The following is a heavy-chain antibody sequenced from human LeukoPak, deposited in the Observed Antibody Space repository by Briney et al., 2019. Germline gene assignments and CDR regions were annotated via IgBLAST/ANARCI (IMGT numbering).Heavy chain of an antibody. Sequence: GGSLRLSCAASGFTFSSYSMNWVRQAPGKGLEWISSISSSSSYIYYADSVKGRFTISRDNAKNSLYLQMNSLRAEDTAVYYCARDEIITGSMFGGYYYYMDVWGKGTTVTVSS. CDR1: GFTFSSYS. CDR3: ARDEIITGSMFGGYYYYMDV. V-gene: IGHV3-21*01. J-gene: IGHJ6*03. CDR2: ISSSSSYI. D-gene: IGHD3-10*02.